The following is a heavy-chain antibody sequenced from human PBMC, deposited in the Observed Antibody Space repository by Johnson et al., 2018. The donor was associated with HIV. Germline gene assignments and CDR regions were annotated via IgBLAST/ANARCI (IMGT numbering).Heavy chain of an antibody. CDR2: IWYDGSNK. Sequence: APGKGLEWVAVIWYDGSNKYYADSVKGRFTISRDNSKNTLYLQMNSLRAEDTAVYYCAKHPDAFDIWGQGTMVTVSS. CDR3: AKHPDAFDI. V-gene: IGHV3-33*06. J-gene: IGHJ3*02.